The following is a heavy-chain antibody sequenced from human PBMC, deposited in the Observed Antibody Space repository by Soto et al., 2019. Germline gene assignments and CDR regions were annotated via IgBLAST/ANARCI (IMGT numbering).Heavy chain of an antibody. D-gene: IGHD6-19*01. V-gene: IGHV4-39*01. J-gene: IGHJ4*02. Sequence: SGTLSLPFSVSGDSLSHRRFYWARIPQPPGEGLEWIGSIYHTGSTYYNPSLKSRATISVDTSKNQFSLKLRSLTAADTAVYYCARPAVANHYFDYWGQGTLVTVSS. CDR1: GDSLSHRRFY. CDR3: ARPAVANHYFDY. CDR2: IYHTGST.